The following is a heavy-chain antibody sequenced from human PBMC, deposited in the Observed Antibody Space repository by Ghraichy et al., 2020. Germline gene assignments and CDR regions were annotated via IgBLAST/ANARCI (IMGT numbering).Heavy chain of an antibody. CDR2: IYYSGST. V-gene: IGHV4-30-4*01. J-gene: IGHJ2*01. CDR1: GGSISSGDYY. Sequence: SETLSLTCTVSGGSISSGDYYWSWIRQPPGKGLEWIGYIYYSGSTYYNPSLKSRVTISVDTSKNQFSLKLSSVTAADTAVYYCARGHGTRWYFDLWGRGTLVTVSS. CDR3: ARGHGTRWYFDL.